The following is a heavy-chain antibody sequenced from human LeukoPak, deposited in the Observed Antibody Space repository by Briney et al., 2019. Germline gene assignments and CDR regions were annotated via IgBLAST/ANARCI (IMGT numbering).Heavy chain of an antibody. Sequence: GGSLRLSCTASGFTFSGYTMTWVRQAPGKGLEWVSSISSGSTSIFYADSLRGRFTVSRDDAKNSLYLQMNSLRAEDTAMYYCTRDAPQVPAAGVLASWGQGTLVIVSS. CDR1: GFTFSGYT. D-gene: IGHD6-13*01. J-gene: IGHJ5*02. CDR3: TRDAPQVPAAGVLAS. CDR2: ISSGSTSI. V-gene: IGHV3-21*06.